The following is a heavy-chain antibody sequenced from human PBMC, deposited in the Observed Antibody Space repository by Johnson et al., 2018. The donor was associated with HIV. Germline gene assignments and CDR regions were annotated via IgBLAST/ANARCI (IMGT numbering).Heavy chain of an antibody. J-gene: IGHJ3*02. Sequence: VQLVESGGGLVQPGGSLRLSCVGSGFSFSDHFMDWVRQAPGKGLEWVGRIRNKPSSYSTEYAASVKGRFTVSRDDSKNSVYLQMSSLKTEDTAVYYCARDFGYSSGWYRDDAFDIWGQGTMVTVSS. V-gene: IGHV3-72*01. CDR2: IRNKPSSYST. CDR3: ARDFGYSSGWYRDDAFDI. D-gene: IGHD6-19*01. CDR1: GFSFSDHF.